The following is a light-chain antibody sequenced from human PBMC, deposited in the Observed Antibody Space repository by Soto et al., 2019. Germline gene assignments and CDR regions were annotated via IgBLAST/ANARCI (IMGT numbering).Light chain of an antibody. CDR1: QDIGSS. J-gene: IGKJ2*01. CDR3: KQYNQYSPYI. CDR2: RAS. Sequence: DIQMTQSPSTLSASVGDRVTVTCRASQDIGSSLAWYQQKPGKAPKLLIYRASSLESGVPSRFSGRGSGTEFTLIISSLQPDDFATYYCKQYNQYSPYIFGQGTKLEIK. V-gene: IGKV1-5*03.